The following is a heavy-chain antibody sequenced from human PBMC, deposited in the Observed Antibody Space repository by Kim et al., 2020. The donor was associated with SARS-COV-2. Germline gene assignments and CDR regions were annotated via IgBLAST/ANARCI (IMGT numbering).Heavy chain of an antibody. Sequence: GESLKISCKGSGYSFTSYWIGWVRQMPGKGLEWMGIIYPGDSDTRYSPSFQGQVTISADKSISTAYLQWSSLKASDTAMYYCARPAGRLQLQRDAFDIWGQGTMVTVSS. CDR3: ARPAGRLQLQRDAFDI. CDR2: IYPGDSDT. CDR1: GYSFTSYW. D-gene: IGHD5-12*01. J-gene: IGHJ3*02. V-gene: IGHV5-51*01.